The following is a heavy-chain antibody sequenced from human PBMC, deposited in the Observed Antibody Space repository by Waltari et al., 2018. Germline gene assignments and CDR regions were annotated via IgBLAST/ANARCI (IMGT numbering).Heavy chain of an antibody. CDR3: AKDQAERLVLDGYFDS. Sequence: EVQLLESGGDLEQPGGSLRISCVGSGFNFSNYAMTWVRQAPGKGLEWVSTMSGTGDYTYYADPVKGRFTISRDNSKNTVFLHMNNLRVEDTAIYFCAKDQAERLVLDGYFDSWGQGTPVTVSS. CDR1: GFNFSNYA. J-gene: IGHJ4*02. CDR2: MSGTGDYT. D-gene: IGHD6-19*01. V-gene: IGHV3-23*01.